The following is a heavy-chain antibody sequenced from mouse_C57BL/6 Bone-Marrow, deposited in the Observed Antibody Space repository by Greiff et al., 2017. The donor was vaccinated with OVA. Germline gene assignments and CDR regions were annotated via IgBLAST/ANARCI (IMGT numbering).Heavy chain of an antibody. CDR2: ISDGGSYT. Sequence: EVKLMESGGGLVKPGGSLKLSCAASGFTFSCYAMSWVRQTPEKRLEWVATISDGGSYTYYPDNVKGRFTISRDNAKNNLYLQMSHLKSEDTAMYYCARDKERITTVVHFDYWGQGTTLTVSS. J-gene: IGHJ2*01. V-gene: IGHV5-4*01. D-gene: IGHD1-1*01. CDR3: ARDKERITTVVHFDY. CDR1: GFTFSCYA.